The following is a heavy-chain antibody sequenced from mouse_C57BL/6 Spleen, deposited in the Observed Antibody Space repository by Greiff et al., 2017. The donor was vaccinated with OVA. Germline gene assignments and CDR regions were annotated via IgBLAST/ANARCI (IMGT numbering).Heavy chain of an antibody. D-gene: IGHD2-1*01. V-gene: IGHV1-64*01. CDR1: GYTFTSYW. CDR2: IHPNSGST. CDR3: ARWDYYGTYYYAMDY. J-gene: IGHJ4*01. Sequence: QVQLQQPGAELVKPGASVKLSCKASGYTFTSYWMHWVKQRPGQGLEWIGMIHPNSGSTNYNEKFKSKATLTVDKSSSTAYMQLSSLTSEDSAVYYCARWDYYGTYYYAMDYWGQGTSVTVSS.